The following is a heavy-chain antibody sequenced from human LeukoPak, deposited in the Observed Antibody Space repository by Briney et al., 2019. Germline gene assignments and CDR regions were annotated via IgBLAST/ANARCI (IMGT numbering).Heavy chain of an antibody. V-gene: IGHV3-23*01. CDR1: GFTFSSYA. CDR3: AKDRDLYSSSWAIDY. CDR2: ISGSGGST. D-gene: IGHD6-13*01. Sequence: GGSLRLSCAASGFTFSSYAMSWVRQAPGKGLEWVSAISGSGGSTYYADSVKGRFTISRENSKNSLYLQMNSLRAEDTAVYYCAKDRDLYSSSWAIDYWGQGTLVTVSS. J-gene: IGHJ4*02.